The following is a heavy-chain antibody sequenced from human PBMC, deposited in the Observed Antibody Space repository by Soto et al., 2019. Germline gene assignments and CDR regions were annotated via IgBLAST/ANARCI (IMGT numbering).Heavy chain of an antibody. CDR2: INHSGRV. CDR3: STRAYDTNGYYRFDP. D-gene: IGHD3-22*01. V-gene: IGHV4-34*01. Sequence: WTWIRQSPGKGLEWIGDINHSGRVNYSPSLKSRVTISLDTSKNQFSLTPSAVTAADTAMYYCSTRAYDTNGYYRFDPWGQGTLVTVSS. J-gene: IGHJ5*01.